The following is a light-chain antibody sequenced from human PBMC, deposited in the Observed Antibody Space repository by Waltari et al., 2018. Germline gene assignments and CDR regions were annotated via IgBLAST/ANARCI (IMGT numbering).Light chain of an antibody. V-gene: IGKV1-8*01. J-gene: IGKJ4*01. CDR2: GAS. Sequence: AIRITQSPSSFSASTGDRVTITCRASQGISSYLAWYQQKPGKAPKLLIYGASTLQSGVPSRFSGSGSGTDFTLTISCLQSEDFATYYCQQYHNYPFFGGGTRVEIK. CDR3: QQYHNYPF. CDR1: QGISSY.